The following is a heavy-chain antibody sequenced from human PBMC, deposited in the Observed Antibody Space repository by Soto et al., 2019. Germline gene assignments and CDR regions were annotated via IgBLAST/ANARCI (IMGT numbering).Heavy chain of an antibody. D-gene: IGHD6-13*01. J-gene: IGHJ4*02. V-gene: IGHV3-9*01. CDR1: GFTFDVYA. CDR2: INYNSGCV. CDR3: AKDISLRGWVYLVVEY. Sequence: EVQLVESGGGWVQPGRSLRLSCAASGFTFDVYAMHWVRQAPGKGLEWVSGINYNSGCVGYAYYVKGRVTISRDNAKNSLHLKMRSMRAENTAIYYCAKDISLRGWVYLVVEYWGQGPLVAVST.